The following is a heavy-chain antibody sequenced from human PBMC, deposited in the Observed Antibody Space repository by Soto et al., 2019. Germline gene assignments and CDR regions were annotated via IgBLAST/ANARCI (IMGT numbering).Heavy chain of an antibody. CDR2: IYYSGST. D-gene: IGHD5-12*01. CDR3: ARARGMATMSTDF. V-gene: IGHV4-30-4*01. J-gene: IGHJ4*02. CDR1: GGSISSGDYY. Sequence: PSETLSLTCTVSGGSISSGDYYWSWIRQPPGKGLEWIAYIYYSGSTYYNPSLKSRVTMSVDTSKNRFSLKLSSVTAADTAVYYCARARGMATMSTDFWGQGILVTVSS.